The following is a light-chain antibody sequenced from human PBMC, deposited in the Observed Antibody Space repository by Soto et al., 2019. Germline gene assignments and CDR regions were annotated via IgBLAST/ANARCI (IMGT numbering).Light chain of an antibody. Sequence: QSVRTQPPSVSGAPGQRVTSSCTVSSSNSGAGKYVHWYQQLPGRAPKLLIYGDTNRTSGVPDRFSASKSGTSASLAITGLQAEDEADYHCQSYDRGLSASVFGGGTKLTVL. J-gene: IGLJ3*02. CDR1: SSNSGAGKY. CDR3: QSYDRGLSASV. CDR2: GDT. V-gene: IGLV1-40*01.